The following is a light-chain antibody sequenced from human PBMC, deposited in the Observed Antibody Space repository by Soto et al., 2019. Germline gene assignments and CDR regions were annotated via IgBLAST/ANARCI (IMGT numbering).Light chain of an antibody. V-gene: IGLV4-69*01. Sequence: QPVLTQSPSASASLGASGKLTFTLSSGHSSFPIAWHQQQPEKGPRYLMKLNSDGSHSKGDGIPDRFSGSSSGAERYLTISSLQSEDEADYYCQTWSTGIRVFGGGTKLTVL. CDR1: SGHSSFP. CDR2: LNSDGSH. CDR3: QTWSTGIRV. J-gene: IGLJ3*02.